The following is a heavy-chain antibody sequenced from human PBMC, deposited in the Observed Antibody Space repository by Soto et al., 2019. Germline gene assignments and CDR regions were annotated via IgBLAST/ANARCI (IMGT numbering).Heavy chain of an antibody. CDR2: IIPIFGTA. CDR3: ARVVVVAPAAQTISYYSGMDV. V-gene: IGHV1-69*13. J-gene: IGHJ6*02. Sequence: SVKVSCKASGGTFSSYAISWVRQAPGQGLEWMGGIIPIFGTANYAQKFQGRVTITADESTSTAYMELSSLRSEDTAVYYCARVVVVAPAAQTISYYSGMDVWGQGTTVTVSS. CDR1: GGTFSSYA. D-gene: IGHD2-2*01.